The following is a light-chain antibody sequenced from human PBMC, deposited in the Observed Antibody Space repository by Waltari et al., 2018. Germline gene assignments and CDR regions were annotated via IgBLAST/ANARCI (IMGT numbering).Light chain of an antibody. CDR2: WAS. CDR1: QSILYSGNSKSY. V-gene: IGKV4-1*01. Sequence: VMTQSPDSLAVSLGERVTINCKTSQSILYSGNSKSYLAWYQNKPVQPPKMLLYWASVRESGVPARFRGSGSGTDFTLTITSLQAEDVAVYYCQQYYALPRTFGQGTKVEI. J-gene: IGKJ1*01. CDR3: QQYYALPRT.